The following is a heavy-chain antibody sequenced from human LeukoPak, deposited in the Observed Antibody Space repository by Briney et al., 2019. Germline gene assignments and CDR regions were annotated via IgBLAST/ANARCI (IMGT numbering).Heavy chain of an antibody. J-gene: IGHJ6*02. CDR1: VYTFTKYY. V-gene: IGHV1-46*01. D-gene: IGHD3-10*01. Sequence: ASVKVSCKAPVYTFTKYYMHWVRQAPGQGLEWMGAITPSDDSTSYAQRFQGRVTMTRDTSTTTVYMEQTSLTSEDTAVYYCARVTMLRGVIGTNGMDVWGQGTTVTVSS. CDR3: ARVTMLRGVIGTNGMDV. CDR2: ITPSDDST.